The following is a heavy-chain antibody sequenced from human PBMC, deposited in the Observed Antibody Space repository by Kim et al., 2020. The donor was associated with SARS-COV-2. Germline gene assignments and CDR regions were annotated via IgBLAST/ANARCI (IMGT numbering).Heavy chain of an antibody. Sequence: GGSLRLSCAASGFTFSSYGMHWVRQAPGKGLEWVAVIWYDGSNKYYADSVKGRFTISRDNSKNTLYLQMNSLRAEDTAVYYCARDYYYGSGSYSGWFDPWGQGTLVTVSS. CDR3: ARDYYYGSGSYSGWFDP. J-gene: IGHJ5*02. V-gene: IGHV3-33*01. CDR2: IWYDGSNK. D-gene: IGHD3-10*01. CDR1: GFTFSSYG.